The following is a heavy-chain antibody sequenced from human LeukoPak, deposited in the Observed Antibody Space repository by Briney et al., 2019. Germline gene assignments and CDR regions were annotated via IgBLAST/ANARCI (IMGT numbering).Heavy chain of an antibody. V-gene: IGHV3-23*01. J-gene: IGHJ5*02. CDR3: AKAVVPAADFWSGYPYNWFDP. Sequence: SGGSLRLSCAASGFTFSSYAMSWVRQAPGKGLEWVSAISGSGGSTYYADSVKGRFTISRDNSKNTLYLQMNSLRAEDTAVYYCAKAVVPAADFWSGYPYNWFDPWGQGTLVTVSS. CDR2: ISGSGGST. D-gene: IGHD3-3*01. CDR1: GFTFSSYA.